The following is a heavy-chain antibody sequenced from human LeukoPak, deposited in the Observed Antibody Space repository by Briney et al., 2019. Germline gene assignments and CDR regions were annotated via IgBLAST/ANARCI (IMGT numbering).Heavy chain of an antibody. CDR3: ARENGEYSYDYYYYYYMDV. CDR1: GFTFDDYG. CDR2: INWNGGST. Sequence: GGSLRLSCAASGFTFDDYGMGWVRQAPGEGLEWVSGINWNGGSTGYADSVKGRFTISRDNAKNSLYLQMNSLRAEDTALYYCARENGEYSYDYYYYYYMDVWGKGTTVTVSS. J-gene: IGHJ6*03. V-gene: IGHV3-20*04. D-gene: IGHD5-18*01.